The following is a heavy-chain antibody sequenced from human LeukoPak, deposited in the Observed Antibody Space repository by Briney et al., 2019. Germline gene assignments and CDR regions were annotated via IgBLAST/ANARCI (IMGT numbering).Heavy chain of an antibody. J-gene: IGHJ2*01. Sequence: GASVKVSCKASGYTFTSYYMHWVRQGPGQGLEWMGIINPSGGSTSYAQKFQGRVTMTRDTSTNTVYMELSSLRSEDTAVFHCVRGASSIAALNPFWYFDLWGRGTLVTVSS. CDR1: GYTFTSYY. V-gene: IGHV1-46*01. CDR3: VRGASSIAALNPFWYFDL. D-gene: IGHD6-6*01. CDR2: INPSGGST.